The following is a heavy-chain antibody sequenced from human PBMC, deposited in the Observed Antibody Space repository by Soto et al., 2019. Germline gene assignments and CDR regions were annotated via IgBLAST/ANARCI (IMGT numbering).Heavy chain of an antibody. D-gene: IGHD3-22*01. V-gene: IGHV4-59*01. Sequence: PSETLSLTCTVSDGSISNFYWSWIRQPPGKGLEWIGYISSSGNTNYNPSLKSRVSISVDTSKNQFSLNLTSVTAADTAVYYCARAPMVLTRSSFDSWGQGTPVTVSS. CDR2: ISSSGNT. J-gene: IGHJ4*02. CDR1: DGSISNFY. CDR3: ARAPMVLTRSSFDS.